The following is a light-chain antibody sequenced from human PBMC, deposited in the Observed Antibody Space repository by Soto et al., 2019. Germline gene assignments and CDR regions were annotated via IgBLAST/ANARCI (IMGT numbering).Light chain of an antibody. CDR3: QQSYSTPHP. J-gene: IGKJ1*01. V-gene: IGKV1-39*01. Sequence: DIHMTQSPSTLSGSVGDRVTITCRASQTISSWLAWYQQKPGKAPKPRIYAASSLQSGVPSRFGSSGSGTDCTRTISSLQPEDVETDFCQQSYSTPHPFGQGTKVDIK. CDR2: AAS. CDR1: QTISSW.